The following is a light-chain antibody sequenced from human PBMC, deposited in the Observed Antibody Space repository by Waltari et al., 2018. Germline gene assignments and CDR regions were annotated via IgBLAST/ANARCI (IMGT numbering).Light chain of an antibody. CDR2: GKN. CDR3: YSRDTSGNRL. Sequence: SSELTQDPAVSVALGQTVRITCQGNSLRAYYSRWYQQKPGQAPRLVIYGKNNRPSGIPDRFSGSSSGNTASLTITGTQAEDEADYYCYSRDTSGNRLFGGGTKLTVL. J-gene: IGLJ3*02. CDR1: SLRAYY. V-gene: IGLV3-19*01.